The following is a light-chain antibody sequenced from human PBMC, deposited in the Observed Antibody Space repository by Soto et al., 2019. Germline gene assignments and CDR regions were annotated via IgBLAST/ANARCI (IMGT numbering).Light chain of an antibody. V-gene: IGKV1-39*01. Sequence: DIQMTQSPSSLSASVGDRVTITCRASQTISIFLNWYQQKPGKAPKLLIYGASTLQGGVPSRFSGSGSGTDFTLTISRLQPEDFATYYCQHYYSIPWTFGQGTRVEIK. CDR3: QHYYSIPWT. CDR1: QTISIF. J-gene: IGKJ1*01. CDR2: GAS.